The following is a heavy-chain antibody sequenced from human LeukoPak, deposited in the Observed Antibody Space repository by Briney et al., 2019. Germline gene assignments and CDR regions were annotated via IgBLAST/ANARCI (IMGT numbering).Heavy chain of an antibody. Sequence: GASVKVSCKASGYTFTGCYMHWVRQAPGQGLEWMGWINPNSGGTNYAQKFQGWVTITRDMSTSTAYMELSSLRSEDTAVYYCAADMEPTDPYNWVDPWGQGTLVTVSS. J-gene: IGHJ5*02. CDR2: INPNSGGT. V-gene: IGHV1-2*04. CDR3: AADMEPTDPYNWVDP. CDR1: GYTFTGCY. D-gene: IGHD1-14*01.